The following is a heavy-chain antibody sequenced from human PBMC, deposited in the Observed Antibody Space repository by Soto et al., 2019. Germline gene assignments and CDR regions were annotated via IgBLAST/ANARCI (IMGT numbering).Heavy chain of an antibody. CDR3: ARDGEWLVRFDY. CDR1: GFTFSSYS. J-gene: IGHJ4*02. V-gene: IGHV3-21*01. Sequence: GGSLRLSCAASGFTFSSYSMNWVRQAPGKGLEWVSSISSSSSYIYYADSVKGRFTISRDNAKNSLYLQMNSLRAEDTAVYYCARDGEWLVRFDYWGQGTLVTVSS. CDR2: ISSSSSYI. D-gene: IGHD6-19*01.